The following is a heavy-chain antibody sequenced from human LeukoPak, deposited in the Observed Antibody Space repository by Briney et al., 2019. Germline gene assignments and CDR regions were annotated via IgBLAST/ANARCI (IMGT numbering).Heavy chain of an antibody. D-gene: IGHD6-25*01. Sequence: PGGSLRLSCVASGFPFSSYWMTWVRQAPGKGLEWVANIKQDGSKKSYVDSVKGRFTISRDNAKNSLYLQMNSLRDEDTAVYYCARDSAAHGGYWGQGTPVIVSS. CDR1: GFPFSSYW. CDR2: IKQDGSKK. CDR3: ARDSAAHGGY. J-gene: IGHJ4*02. V-gene: IGHV3-7*03.